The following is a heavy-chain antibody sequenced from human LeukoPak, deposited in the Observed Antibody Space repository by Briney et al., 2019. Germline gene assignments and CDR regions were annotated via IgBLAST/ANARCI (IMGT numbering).Heavy chain of an antibody. CDR1: GYTFRSYG. V-gene: IGHV1-18*01. Sequence: KTGASVRVSCKASGYTFRSYGFSWVRQAPGQGLEWMGWISPYNGNTNYAQRFQGRVTMTTDTSTSTAYMELRSLRFDDTAVYYCARSGFTFGGVIQTNFDYWGQGTLVTVSS. J-gene: IGHJ4*02. D-gene: IGHD3-16*02. CDR2: ISPYNGNT. CDR3: ARSGFTFGGVIQTNFDY.